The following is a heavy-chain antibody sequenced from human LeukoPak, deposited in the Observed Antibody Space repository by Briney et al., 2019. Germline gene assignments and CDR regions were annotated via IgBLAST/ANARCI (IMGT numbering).Heavy chain of an antibody. J-gene: IGHJ4*02. Sequence: GGSLRLSCAASGFTFDDYGMSWVRQVPGKGLEWVSGIIWDGGSTGYAYSVRGRFAISRDNTTNSPFLQMHSLRAEDTALYYCVRMAFGISGYNGANSWGQGTLVTVSS. CDR1: GFTFDDYG. D-gene: IGHD5-12*01. CDR3: VRMAFGISGYNGANS. CDR2: IIWDGGST. V-gene: IGHV3-20*04.